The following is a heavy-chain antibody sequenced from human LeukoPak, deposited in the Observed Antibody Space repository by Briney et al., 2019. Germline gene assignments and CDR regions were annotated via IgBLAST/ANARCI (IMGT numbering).Heavy chain of an antibody. CDR1: GFTFSSYS. Sequence: GGSLRLSCAASGFTFSSYSMNWVRQAPGKGLEWVSSISSSSSYIYYADSVKGRFTISRDNAKNSLYLQMNSLRAEDTAVYYCAKELTGFLEWLLPGIWGQGTMVTVSS. V-gene: IGHV3-21*04. CDR3: AKELTGFLEWLLPGI. CDR2: ISSSSSYI. J-gene: IGHJ3*02. D-gene: IGHD3-3*01.